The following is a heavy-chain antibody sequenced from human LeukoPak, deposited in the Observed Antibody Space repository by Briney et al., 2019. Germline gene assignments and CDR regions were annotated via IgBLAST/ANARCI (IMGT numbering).Heavy chain of an antibody. V-gene: IGHV4-59*01. D-gene: IGHD5-24*01. CDR2: VYNTGST. CDR1: GGSIRSYY. J-gene: IGHJ4*02. CDR3: ARGRDGYNYYYY. Sequence: ETLSLTCSVSGGSIRSYYWSWIRQPPGMGLEWIGYVYNTGSTHYNPSLKSRVTISLDTSKNQFSLKLSSVTAADTAVYYCARGRDGYNYYYYWGQGTLVTVSS.